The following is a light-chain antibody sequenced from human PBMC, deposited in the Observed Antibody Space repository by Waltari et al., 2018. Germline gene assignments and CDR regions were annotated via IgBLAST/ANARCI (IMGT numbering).Light chain of an antibody. CDR2: VNSDGID. Sequence: QLVLTQSPSASASLGASVKLTCTLDSGHSTNIIAWHQQQPQKGPLFLMRVNSDGIDIQGDDSPDRFSGASYRSGAERYLTISSVQSEDDADYYCQTGGHGTWVFGGGTKLTVL. J-gene: IGLJ3*02. CDR1: SGHSTNI. V-gene: IGLV4-69*01. CDR3: QTGGHGTWV.